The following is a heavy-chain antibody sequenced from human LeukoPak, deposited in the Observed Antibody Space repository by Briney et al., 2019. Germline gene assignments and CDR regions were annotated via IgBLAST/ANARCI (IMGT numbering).Heavy chain of an antibody. CDR3: ARGAAMGY. CDR1: GGSISSYY. J-gene: IGHJ4*02. D-gene: IGHD5-18*01. V-gene: IGHV4-59*01. CDR2: IYYSGST. Sequence: SETLSLTCTVSGGSISSYYWSWIRQPPGKGLEWIGYIYYSGSTNYNPSLKSRVTISVDTSKDQFSLKLSSVTAADTAVYYCARGAAMGYWGQGTLVTVSS.